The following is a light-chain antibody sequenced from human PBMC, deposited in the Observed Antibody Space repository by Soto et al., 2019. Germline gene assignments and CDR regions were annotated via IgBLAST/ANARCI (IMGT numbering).Light chain of an antibody. CDR3: GTWDSSLSDVV. Sequence: QSVLTQPPSGYPAPEQKVTISCSGSSSNIGNNYVPCYQQLPGTAPKLHNYENNKRPSGIPDRFSGSKSGTSATLGITGLQTGDEADYYCGTWDSSLSDVVFGGGTKLTVL. V-gene: IGLV1-51*02. CDR1: SSNIGNNY. CDR2: ENN. J-gene: IGLJ2*01.